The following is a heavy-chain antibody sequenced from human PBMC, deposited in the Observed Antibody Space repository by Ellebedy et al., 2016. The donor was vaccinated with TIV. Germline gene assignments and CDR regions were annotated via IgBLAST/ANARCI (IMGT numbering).Heavy chain of an antibody. V-gene: IGHV4-4*07. J-gene: IGHJ6*02. Sequence: SETLSLTXSVSGHSIRSYHWSWIRQPAGKGLEWIGRIYSSGTTNYNPSLKRRLTMSVDTSKNQFSLRLSSVTAADTAVYYCARLAYSSSSRDYYYGMDVWGQGTTVTVSS. CDR1: GHSIRSYH. D-gene: IGHD6-6*01. CDR2: IYSSGTT. CDR3: ARLAYSSSSRDYYYGMDV.